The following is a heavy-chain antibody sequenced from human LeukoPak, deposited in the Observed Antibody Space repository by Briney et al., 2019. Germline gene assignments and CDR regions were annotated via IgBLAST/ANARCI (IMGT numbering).Heavy chain of an antibody. CDR3: ATDYTPYVGASAD. D-gene: IGHD1-26*01. CDR2: ISASGGST. J-gene: IGHJ4*02. V-gene: IGHV3-23*01. Sequence: GGSLRLSCAASGFTFSSSAMSWVRQVPGKGLEWVSGISASGGSTYYADSVRGRFTISRDNSKNTLYVQMNSLRAEDTAIYYCATDYTPYVGASADWGQGTLVTVSS. CDR1: GFTFSSSA.